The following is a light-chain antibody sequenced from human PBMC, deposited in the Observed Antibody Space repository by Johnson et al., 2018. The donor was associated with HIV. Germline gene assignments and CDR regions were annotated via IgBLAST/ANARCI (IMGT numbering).Light chain of an antibody. CDR1: SSNIGNNY. V-gene: IGLV1-51*01. J-gene: IGLJ1*01. Sequence: QSVFTQPPSVSAAPGQKVNISCSGSSSNIGNNYVSWYQQLPGTAPKLLIYDNNKRPSGIPDRFSGSKSGTSATLGITGLQTGDEADYYCGTWDSSLSAGGVFGTGTKVTVL. CDR3: GTWDSSLSAGGV. CDR2: DNN.